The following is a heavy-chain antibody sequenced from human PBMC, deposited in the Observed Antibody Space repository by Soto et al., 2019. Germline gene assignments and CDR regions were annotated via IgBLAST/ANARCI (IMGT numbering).Heavy chain of an antibody. CDR2: IYHSGST. V-gene: IGHV4-38-2*01. Sequence: SETLSLTCAVSGYSISSGYYWGWIRQPPGKGLEWIGSIYHSGSTYYNPSLKSRVTISVDTSKNQFSLKLSSVTAADTAVYYCARGGYCSGGSCSTLGDFDYWGQRTLVTVSS. CDR1: GYSISSGYY. CDR3: ARGGYCSGGSCSTLGDFDY. D-gene: IGHD2-15*01. J-gene: IGHJ4*02.